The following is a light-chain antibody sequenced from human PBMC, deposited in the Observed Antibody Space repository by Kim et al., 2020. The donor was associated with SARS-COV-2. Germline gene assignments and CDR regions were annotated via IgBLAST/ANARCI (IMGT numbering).Light chain of an antibody. Sequence: APGKTARITCGGNNIGSKSVHWYQKKPGQAPVLVIYYDSDRPAGIPERFAGSKSGNTATLTISRVEAGDEADFYCQVWDSSSDHRVFGGGTQLTVL. CDR1: NIGSKS. V-gene: IGLV3-21*04. CDR3: QVWDSSSDHRV. CDR2: YDS. J-gene: IGLJ3*02.